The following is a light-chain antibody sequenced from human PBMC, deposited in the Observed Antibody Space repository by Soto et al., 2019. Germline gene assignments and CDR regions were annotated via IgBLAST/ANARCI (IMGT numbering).Light chain of an antibody. Sequence: EIVLTQSPGTLSLSPGERATLSCRAXQSVSSNYLAWYQQKPGQAPRLLIYGASSRATGIPDRFSGSGSGTDFTLTISRLEPEDFAVYYCQQYGSSPQTFGQGTKVDIK. CDR1: QSVSSNY. J-gene: IGKJ1*01. CDR2: GAS. CDR3: QQYGSSPQT. V-gene: IGKV3-20*01.